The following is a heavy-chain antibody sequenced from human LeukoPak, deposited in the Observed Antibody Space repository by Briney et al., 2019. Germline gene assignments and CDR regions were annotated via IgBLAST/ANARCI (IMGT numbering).Heavy chain of an antibody. CDR2: ISYDGGNK. V-gene: IGHV3-30-3*01. J-gene: IGHJ4*02. CDR3: ASGGLSSSWYLHY. Sequence: GGSLRLSCAASGFTFSSYVMHWVRQAPGKGLEWVAVISYDGGNKYYADSVKGRFTISRDNSKNTVYLQMNSLRAEDTALYYCASGGLSSSWYLHYWGQGTLVTVSS. D-gene: IGHD6-13*01. CDR1: GFTFSSYV.